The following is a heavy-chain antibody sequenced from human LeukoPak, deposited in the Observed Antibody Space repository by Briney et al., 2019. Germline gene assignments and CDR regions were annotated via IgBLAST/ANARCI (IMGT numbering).Heavy chain of an antibody. CDR2: ISSSSGTI. V-gene: IGHV3-48*01. Sequence: GGSLRLSCAASGFTFSSYSMNWVRQAPGKGLEWVSYISSSSGTIYYADSVKGRFTISRDNAKNSLYLQMNSLRAEDTAVYYCARDRGLSAAAVFDYWGQGTLVTVSS. J-gene: IGHJ4*02. CDR3: ARDRGLSAAAVFDY. D-gene: IGHD6-13*01. CDR1: GFTFSSYS.